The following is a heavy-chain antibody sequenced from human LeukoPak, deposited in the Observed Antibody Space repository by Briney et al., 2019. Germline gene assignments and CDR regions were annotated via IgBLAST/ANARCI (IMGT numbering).Heavy chain of an antibody. CDR3: AKDRVAHFFYWYFDL. CDR1: GFTFSSYA. CDR2: ISGSGGST. J-gene: IGHJ2*01. V-gene: IGHV3-23*01. D-gene: IGHD5-12*01. Sequence: GGSLRLSCAASGFTFSSYAMSWVRQAPGKGLEWVSGISGSGGSTLYADSVRGRFTISRDNSKKTVYLQMNSLRAEDTAVYYCAKDRVAHFFYWYFDLWGRGTLVTVSS.